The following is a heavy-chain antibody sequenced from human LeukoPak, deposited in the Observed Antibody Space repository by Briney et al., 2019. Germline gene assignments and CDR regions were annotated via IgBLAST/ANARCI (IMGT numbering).Heavy chain of an antibody. CDR3: VKDFYDSSGRFDY. Sequence: GRSLRLSCAASGFTFDDYAMHWVRQAPGKGLEWVSGISWNSGSIGYADSVKGRFTISRDNAKNSLYLQMNSLRAEDTALYYCVKDFYDSSGRFDYWGQGTLVTVSS. J-gene: IGHJ4*02. D-gene: IGHD3-22*01. CDR1: GFTFDDYA. CDR2: ISWNSGSI. V-gene: IGHV3-9*01.